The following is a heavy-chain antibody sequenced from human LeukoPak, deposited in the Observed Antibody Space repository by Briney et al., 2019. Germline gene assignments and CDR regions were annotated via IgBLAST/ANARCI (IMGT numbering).Heavy chain of an antibody. CDR3: TKSRSSWSDDTFDI. Sequence: GRSLRLSCAASGLTFRNYGMHWVRQAPGKGLEWISSISIGGTYVYYADSVKGRFTISRNNAKNSLYLQMNSLRADDTAVYYCTKSRSSWSDDTFDIWGQGTMVTVSS. V-gene: IGHV3-21*01. CDR2: ISIGGTYV. D-gene: IGHD6-13*01. J-gene: IGHJ3*02. CDR1: GLTFRNYG.